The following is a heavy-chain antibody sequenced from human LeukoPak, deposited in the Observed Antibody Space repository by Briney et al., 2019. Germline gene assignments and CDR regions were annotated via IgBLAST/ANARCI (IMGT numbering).Heavy chain of an antibody. Sequence: SETLSVTCTVSGGSISSSSYYWGWIRLPPGMGLDWLGIIYFSGSTLYNPSLNSRVTISLDRSQNQVSLSLSSVTAADTAMYYCATGKQRDYFYMDVWGKGTTVTVSS. CDR3: ATGKQRDYFYMDV. CDR2: IYFSGST. V-gene: IGHV4-39*07. D-gene: IGHD1-26*01. J-gene: IGHJ6*03. CDR1: GGSISSSSYY.